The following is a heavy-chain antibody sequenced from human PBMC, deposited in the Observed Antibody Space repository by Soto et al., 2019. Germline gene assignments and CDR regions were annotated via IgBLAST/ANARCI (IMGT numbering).Heavy chain of an antibody. J-gene: IGHJ6*03. V-gene: IGHV4-34*01. CDR1: GGSFSGYY. CDR2: INHSGST. D-gene: IGHD3-10*01. CDR3: ARMRAGHRFGGGVSGGGYYYYYYMDV. Sequence: SETLSLTCAVYGGSFSGYYWSWIRQPPGKGLEWIGEINHSGSTNYNPSLKSRVTISVDTSKNQFSLKLSSVTAADTAVYYCARMRAGHRFGGGVSGGGYYYYYYMDVWGKGTTVTVSS.